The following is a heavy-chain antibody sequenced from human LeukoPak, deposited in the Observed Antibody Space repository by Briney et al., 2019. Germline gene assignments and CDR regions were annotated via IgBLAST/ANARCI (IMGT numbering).Heavy chain of an antibody. CDR2: ITPMFGTA. CDR3: ARDAAIHDSGAYYYLW. CDR1: GGTFSRYA. D-gene: IGHD3-22*01. Sequence: SVKVSCKASGGTFSRYAISWVRQAPGQGLEWMGGITPMFGTANYAQKFQGRVTSADESTRTAYMELKSLKFEDTAVYSCARDAAIHDSGAYYYLWWGQGTLVTVSS. J-gene: IGHJ4*02. V-gene: IGHV1-69*13.